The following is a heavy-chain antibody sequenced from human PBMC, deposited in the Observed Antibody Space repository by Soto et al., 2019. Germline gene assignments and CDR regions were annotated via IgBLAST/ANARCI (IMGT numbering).Heavy chain of an antibody. CDR1: GYTFTGYY. D-gene: IGHD5-12*01. V-gene: IGHV1-2*02. CDR2: INPNSGGT. Sequence: QVQLVQSGAEVKKPGASVKVSCKASGYTFTGYYMHWVRQAPGQGLEWMGWINPNSGGTNYAQKFQGRVTMTRETSISTAYMELSRLGSDDTAVYYCARDPSQVATPSSGDVWGQGTTVTVSS. CDR3: ARDPSQVATPSSGDV. J-gene: IGHJ6*02.